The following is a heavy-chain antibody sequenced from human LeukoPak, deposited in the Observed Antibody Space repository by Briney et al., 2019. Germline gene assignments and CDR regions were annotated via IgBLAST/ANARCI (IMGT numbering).Heavy chain of an antibody. V-gene: IGHV3-23*01. J-gene: IGHJ4*02. CDR1: GFTFSSYA. CDR2: ISGSGDTT. CDR3: AKGLTYAGINFDF. Sequence: GGSLRLSCAASGFTFSSYAMSWVRQAPGKGLEWVSLISGSGDTTYYADSVKGRFTISRDNSKITLYLQMSSLRAEDTAVYYCAKGLTYAGINFDFWGQGTPVTVSS. D-gene: IGHD2-2*01.